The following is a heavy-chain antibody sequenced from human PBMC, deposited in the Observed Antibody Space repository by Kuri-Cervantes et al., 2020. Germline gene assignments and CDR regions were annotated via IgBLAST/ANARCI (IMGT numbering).Heavy chain of an antibody. CDR3: AKEGDYGDYVDY. V-gene: IGHV3-23*01. CDR2: ISGSGGST. D-gene: IGHD4-17*01. CDR1: GFTFGDYA. J-gene: IGHJ4*02. Sequence: GGSLRLSCTASGFTFGDYAMSWVRQAPGKGLEWVSAISGSGGSTYYADSVKGRFTISRDNSKNTLYLQMNSLRAEDTAVYYCAKEGDYGDYVDYWGQGTLVTVSS.